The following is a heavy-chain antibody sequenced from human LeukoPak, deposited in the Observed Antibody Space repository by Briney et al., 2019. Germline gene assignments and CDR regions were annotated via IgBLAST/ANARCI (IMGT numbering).Heavy chain of an antibody. Sequence: GGSLRLSCAASGFNFSIYSMNWVRQAPGKGLEWVSYITRSSTTIYYADSVKGRFTISRDNAKNSLYLQMNSLRAEDTAVYYCAGHYKLRRFDYWGQGTLVTVSS. CDR2: ITRSSTTI. CDR3: AGHYKLRRFDY. J-gene: IGHJ4*02. V-gene: IGHV3-48*04. CDR1: GFNFSIYS. D-gene: IGHD1-7*01.